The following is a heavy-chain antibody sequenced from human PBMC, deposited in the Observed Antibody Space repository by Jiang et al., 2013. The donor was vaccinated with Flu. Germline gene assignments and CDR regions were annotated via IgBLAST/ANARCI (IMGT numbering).Heavy chain of an antibody. D-gene: IGHD3-3*01. CDR2: ISSSSSTI. Sequence: YISSSSSTIYYADSVKGRFTISRDNAENSLYLQMNSLRAEDTAVYYCARDETICLGYWGQGTLVTVSS. J-gene: IGHJ4*02. V-gene: IGHV3-48*01. CDR3: ARDETICLGY.